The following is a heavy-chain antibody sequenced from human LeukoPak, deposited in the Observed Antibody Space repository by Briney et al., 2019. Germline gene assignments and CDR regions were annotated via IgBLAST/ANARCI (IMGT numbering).Heavy chain of an antibody. CDR1: GFTFDDYA. V-gene: IGHV3-9*01. Sequence: GGSLRLSCAAFGFTFDDYAMHWVRQVPGKGLEWVSGISWNSGTTGYADSMKGRFTISRDNAKNSLFLQMNSLRPEDTALYYCVKDIGGNDLPAWGQGTLVTVSS. J-gene: IGHJ5*02. CDR3: VKDIGGNDLPA. CDR2: ISWNSGTT. D-gene: IGHD5-12*01.